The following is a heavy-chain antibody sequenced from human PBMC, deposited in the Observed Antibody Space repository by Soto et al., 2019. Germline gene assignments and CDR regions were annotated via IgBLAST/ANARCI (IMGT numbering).Heavy chain of an antibody. CDR2: IYSSGNT. CDR3: AGQWWFGDVFDS. J-gene: IGHJ5*01. Sequence: QVQLQESGPGLVKPAETLSLTCTVSGASISSYYWTWIRQPPGKGLEWIGYIYSSGNTNYNPSLKSPVTIALDTSKNQFSLKLSSVTAADTAVYYCAGQWWFGDVFDSWGQGTLVTVSS. CDR1: GASISSYY. D-gene: IGHD3-10*01. V-gene: IGHV4-59*01.